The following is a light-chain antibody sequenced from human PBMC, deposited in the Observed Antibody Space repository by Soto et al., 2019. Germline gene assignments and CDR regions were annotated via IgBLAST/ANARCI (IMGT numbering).Light chain of an antibody. V-gene: IGKV3-20*01. CDR1: QSVTTTY. CDR3: QQYGSSPWT. J-gene: IGKJ1*01. Sequence: ETVLTQSPGTLSLSPGERATLSCRASQSVTTTYLAWYQQKSGQAPRLLIYGASSRATGIPDRFSGSGSGTDFTLTISRLEPEDSAVYYCQQYGSSPWTFGQGTKVEIK. CDR2: GAS.